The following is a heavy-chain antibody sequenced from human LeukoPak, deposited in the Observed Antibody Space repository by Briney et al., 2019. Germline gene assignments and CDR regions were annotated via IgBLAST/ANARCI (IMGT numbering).Heavy chain of an antibody. CDR3: AREWRDGYNHPMYYFDY. CDR2: IYTSGSA. V-gene: IGHV4-61*02. CDR1: GGSISSGSYY. D-gene: IGHD5-24*01. J-gene: IGHJ4*02. Sequence: SQTLSLTCTVSGGSISSGSYYWSWIRQPAGKGLEWIGRIYTSGSANYNPSLKSRVTISVDTSKNQFSLKLSSVTAADTAAYYCAREWRDGYNHPMYYFDYWGQGTLVTVSS.